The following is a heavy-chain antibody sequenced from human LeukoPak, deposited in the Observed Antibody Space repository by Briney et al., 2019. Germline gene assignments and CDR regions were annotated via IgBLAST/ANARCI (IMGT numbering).Heavy chain of an antibody. J-gene: IGHJ4*02. CDR1: GGSFSGYY. D-gene: IGHD2-2*01. Sequence: KPSETLSLTCAVYGGSFSGYYWSWIRQPPGKGLEWIGEINHSGSTNYNPSLKSRVTISVDTSKNQFSLKLSSVTAAETAVYYCARGVIVVVPAAMFDYWGQGTLVTVSS. CDR2: INHSGST. V-gene: IGHV4-34*01. CDR3: ARGVIVVVPAAMFDY.